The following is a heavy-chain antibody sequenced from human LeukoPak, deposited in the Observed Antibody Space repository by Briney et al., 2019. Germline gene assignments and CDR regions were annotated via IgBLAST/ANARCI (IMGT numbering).Heavy chain of an antibody. D-gene: IGHD1-26*01. CDR2: ISSSGNTI. V-gene: IGHV3-48*03. CDR1: GFTFSSYE. CDR3: ARSSGTYHFDY. Sequence: GGSLRLSCAASGFTFSSYEMNWVRQAPGKGLEWVSHISSSGNTIYYADSVKGRFTISRDNAKNSLFLQVNSLRAEDTAVYYCARSSGTYHFDYWGQGTLVTVSS. J-gene: IGHJ4*02.